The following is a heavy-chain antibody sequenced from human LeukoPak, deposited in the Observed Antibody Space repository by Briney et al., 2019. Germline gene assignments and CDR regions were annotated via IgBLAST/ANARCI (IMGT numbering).Heavy chain of an antibody. V-gene: IGHV1-69*13. D-gene: IGHD6-19*01. CDR1: GGTFSSYA. CDR2: IIPIFGTA. J-gene: IGHJ6*03. Sequence: ASVKVSCKASGGTFSSYAISWVRQAPGQGLEWMGGIIPIFGTANYAQKFQGRVTITADESTSTAYMELSSLRSEDTALYYCARSGGSGWYFGINSHYYYMDVWGKGTTVTVSS. CDR3: ARSGGSGWYFGINSHYYYMDV.